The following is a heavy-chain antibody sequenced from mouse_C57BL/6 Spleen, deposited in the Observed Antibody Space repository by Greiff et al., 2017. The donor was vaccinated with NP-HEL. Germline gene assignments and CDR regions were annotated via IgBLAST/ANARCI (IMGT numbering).Heavy chain of an antibody. V-gene: IGHV1-82*01. J-gene: IGHJ1*03. CDR2: IYPGDGDT. CDR1: GYAFSSSW. Sequence: VQLQQSGPELVKPGASVKISCKASGYAFSSSWMNWVKQRPGKGLEWIGRIYPGDGDTNYNGKFKGKATLTADKSSSTAYMQLSSLTSEDSAVYFCATYYSNYGGYFDVWGTGTTVTVSS. D-gene: IGHD2-5*01. CDR3: ATYYSNYGGYFDV.